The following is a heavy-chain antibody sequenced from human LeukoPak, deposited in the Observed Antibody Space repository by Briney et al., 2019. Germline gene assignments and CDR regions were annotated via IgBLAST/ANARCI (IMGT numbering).Heavy chain of an antibody. J-gene: IGHJ3*02. CDR3: AKDKGRISTAAPKDAFDI. D-gene: IGHD6-6*01. CDR1: GFTFRKSG. Sequence: GGSLRLSCAASGFTFRKSGMSWVRQAPGKGLEWVSTISGSGGRTYYADSVRGRFTISRDNSKSTLHLQMNSLRAEDTAIYYCAKDKGRISTAAPKDAFDIWGQGTMVTVSS. CDR2: ISGSGGRT. V-gene: IGHV3-23*01.